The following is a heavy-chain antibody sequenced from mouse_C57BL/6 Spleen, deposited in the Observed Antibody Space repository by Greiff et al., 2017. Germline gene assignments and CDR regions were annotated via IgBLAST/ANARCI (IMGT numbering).Heavy chain of an antibody. D-gene: IGHD1-1*01. CDR2: IDPETGGT. J-gene: IGHJ2*01. V-gene: IGHV1-15*01. CDR1: GYTFTDYE. CDR3: TRFYYGSSYESDY. Sequence: QVQLQQSGAELVRPGASVTLSCKASGYTFTDYEMHWVKQTPVHGLEWIGAIDPETGGTAYNQKFKGKAILTADKSSSTAYMELRSLTSEDSAVYYCTRFYYGSSYESDYWGQGTTLTVSS.